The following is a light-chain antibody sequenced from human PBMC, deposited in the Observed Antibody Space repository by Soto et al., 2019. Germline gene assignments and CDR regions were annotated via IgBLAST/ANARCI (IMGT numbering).Light chain of an antibody. J-gene: IGLJ1*01. V-gene: IGLV2-11*01. CDR2: DVK. CDR3: CSYAGDYTFV. Sequence: QSVLTQPRSVSGSPGQSVTISCTGTSSDVGGYNDVPWYQQYPGKAPKVIIYDVKTRPSGVPDRFSGSKSGNTASLTISGLQAEDEADYYCCSYAGDYTFVFGSGTKLTVL. CDR1: SSDVGGYND.